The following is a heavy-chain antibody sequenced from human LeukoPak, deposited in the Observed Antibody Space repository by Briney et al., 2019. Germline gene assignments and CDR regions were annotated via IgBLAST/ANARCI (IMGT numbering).Heavy chain of an antibody. CDR3: AREETSVGATLMI. CDR1: GGSISSSNW. D-gene: IGHD1-26*01. Sequence: SETLSLTCAVSGGSISSSNWWSWVRQPPGKGLEWIGEINHSGSTNYNPSLKSRVSISIDTSKNQFSLNLTSVTAADTAVYYCAREETSVGATLMIWGQGTMVTVSS. J-gene: IGHJ3*02. CDR2: INHSGST. V-gene: IGHV4-4*02.